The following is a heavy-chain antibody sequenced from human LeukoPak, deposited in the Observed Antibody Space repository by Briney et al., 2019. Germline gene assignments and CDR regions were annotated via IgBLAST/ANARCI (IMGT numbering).Heavy chain of an antibody. D-gene: IGHD5-18*01. CDR1: GFTFSSHW. CDR3: ARDRRYSYGRLAYGMDV. J-gene: IGHJ6*02. Sequence: GGSLRLSCAASGFTFSSHWMSWVRQAPGKGLEWVANINQDGSDKYYVDSVKGRFTISRDNAKNSLYLQMNSLRAEDTAVYYCARDRRYSYGRLAYGMDVWGQGTTVTVSS. CDR2: INQDGSDK. V-gene: IGHV3-7*03.